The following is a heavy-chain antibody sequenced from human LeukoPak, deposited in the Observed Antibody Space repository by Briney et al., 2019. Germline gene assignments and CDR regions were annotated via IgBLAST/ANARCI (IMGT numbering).Heavy chain of an antibody. J-gene: IGHJ4*02. CDR3: ARDRGYGDYVGLFDY. D-gene: IGHD4-17*01. Sequence: PSETLSLTCAVSGGSISSGGYSWSWIRQPPGKGLEWIGYIYYSGSTYYNPSLKSRVTISVDTSKNQFSLELSSVTAADTAVYYCARDRGYGDYVGLFDYWGQGTLVTVSS. CDR1: GGSISSGGYS. CDR2: IYYSGST. V-gene: IGHV4-30-4*07.